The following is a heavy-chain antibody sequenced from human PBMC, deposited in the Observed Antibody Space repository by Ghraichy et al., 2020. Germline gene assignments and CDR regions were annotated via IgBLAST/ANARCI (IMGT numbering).Heavy chain of an antibody. D-gene: IGHD3-16*01. V-gene: IGHV4-39*07. CDR1: GGSISSNTCY. Sequence: SETLSLTCTVSGGSISSNTCYWGWIRQPPGKGLEWIGVIFYSGKTYYNPSLKSRGTISLDTSKNQFSLKLTSVTAADTAVYYCVREGLRGFFFDYWGQGTLVTVSS. CDR3: VREGLRGFFFDY. CDR2: IFYSGKT. J-gene: IGHJ4*02.